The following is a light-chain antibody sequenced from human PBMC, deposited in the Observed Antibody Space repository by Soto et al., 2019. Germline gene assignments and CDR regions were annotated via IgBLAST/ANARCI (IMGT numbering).Light chain of an antibody. V-gene: IGKV1-39*01. Sequence: DIPRIQSQIRLCASEGDIFTIACRASETIKTYVNWYQLRPGKAPKLLIYAASSLRSGVPSRFSGSASGTDFTLTIGSLQPEDFATYFCHQSYIMPQTFGQGTKVDIK. CDR2: AAS. CDR1: ETIKTY. CDR3: HQSYIMPQT. J-gene: IGKJ2*01.